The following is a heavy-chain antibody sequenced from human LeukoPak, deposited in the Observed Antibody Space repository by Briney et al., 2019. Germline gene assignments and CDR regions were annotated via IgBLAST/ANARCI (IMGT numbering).Heavy chain of an antibody. D-gene: IGHD1-26*01. CDR1: GFTFSSSA. V-gene: IGHV3-23*01. J-gene: IGHJ4*02. CDR2: ISGSGDST. Sequence: GGSLRLSCAASGFTFSSSAMSWVRQAPGKGLEWVSSISGSGDSTYYADSVKGRFTISRDNSKNTLYLQMNSLRAEDTAVYYCAKDDSGSYLEGFGLFDYWGQGTLVTVSS. CDR3: AKDDSGSYLEGFGLFDY.